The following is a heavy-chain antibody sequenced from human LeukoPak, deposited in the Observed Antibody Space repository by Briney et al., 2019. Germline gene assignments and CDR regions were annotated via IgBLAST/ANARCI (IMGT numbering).Heavy chain of an antibody. J-gene: IGHJ3*02. V-gene: IGHV4-34*01. D-gene: IGHD6-19*01. CDR1: GGSFSGYY. CDR2: INHSGST. Sequence: EPSETLSLTCAVYGGSFSGYYWSWIRQPPGKGLEWIGEINHSGSTNYNPSLKSRVTISVDTSKNQFSLKLSSVTAADTAVYYCARGIGSSGWYLNDAFDIWGQGTTVTVSS. CDR3: ARGIGSSGWYLNDAFDI.